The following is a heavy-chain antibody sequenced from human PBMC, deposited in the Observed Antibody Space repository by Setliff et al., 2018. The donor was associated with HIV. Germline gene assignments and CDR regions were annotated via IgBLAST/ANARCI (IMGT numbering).Heavy chain of an antibody. CDR3: ARDNLTATTVTTYHYYYMDI. V-gene: IGHV4-4*07. J-gene: IGHJ6*03. CDR2: IYSSGST. Sequence: SETLSLTCTVSGGSISDHYWSWVRRPAGKGLEWIGRIYSSGSTDYSPSLKSRLTLSVDTSKNQFSLKLNSVTAADTAVYYCARDNLTATTVTTYHYYYMDIWGKGTTVTVSS. CDR1: GGSISDHY. D-gene: IGHD4-17*01.